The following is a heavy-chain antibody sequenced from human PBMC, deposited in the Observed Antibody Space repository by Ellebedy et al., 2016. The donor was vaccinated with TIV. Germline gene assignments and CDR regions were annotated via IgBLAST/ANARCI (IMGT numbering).Heavy chain of an antibody. CDR3: SYYSSTSRNWYDP. D-gene: IGHD6-6*01. J-gene: IGHJ5*02. CDR1: GYSFTTYA. V-gene: IGHV1-3*01. Sequence: AASVKVSCKASGYSFTTYAIHWVRQAPGQSLEWMGWVNAGNGNTKYAPKFQGRVTMTRDTSATTAYMELSTLTSEDTAIYYCSYYSSTSRNWYDPWGQGTLVTVSS. CDR2: VNAGNGNT.